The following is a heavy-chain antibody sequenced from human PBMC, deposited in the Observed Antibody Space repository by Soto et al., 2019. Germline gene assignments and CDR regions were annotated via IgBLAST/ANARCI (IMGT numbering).Heavy chain of an antibody. D-gene: IGHD3-3*01. CDR1: GGSIIGGRDY. J-gene: IGHJ5*02. Sequence: QVQLQESGPRLVKPSQTLSLTCPVSGGSIIGGRDYWSWIRQHPGGGLEWIGYIYYNGNTFHSPSLQRRVSIALDTSKNSFALNLTSMTASDTAVYYCARSPSFPYFWSGPADLWGQGILVTVS. CDR2: IYYNGNT. CDR3: ARSPSFPYFWSGPADL. V-gene: IGHV4-31*03.